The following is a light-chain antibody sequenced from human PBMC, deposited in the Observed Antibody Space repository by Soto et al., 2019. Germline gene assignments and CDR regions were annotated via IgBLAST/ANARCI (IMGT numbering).Light chain of an antibody. CDR3: QQYDNSPWT. CDR1: QSVSSSY. V-gene: IGKV3-20*01. Sequence: EIVLTQSPGTLSLSPGERATLSCRASQSVSSSYLAWYQQKPGQAPRLLIYGASSRATGIPDRFSGSGSGTDFTLTICRLEHEDFAVYYCQQYDNSPWTFGQGTKVEIK. CDR2: GAS. J-gene: IGKJ1*01.